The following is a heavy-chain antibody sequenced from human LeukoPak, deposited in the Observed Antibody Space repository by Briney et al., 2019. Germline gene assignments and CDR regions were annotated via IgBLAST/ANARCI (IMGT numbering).Heavy chain of an antibody. CDR3: ARHMSWSRPLDY. J-gene: IGHJ4*02. D-gene: IGHD3-3*01. V-gene: IGHV4-39*01. CDR2: IYYSGST. CDR1: GGSISSSSYY. Sequence: SETLSLTCTVSGGSISSSSYYWGWIRQPLGKGLEWIGSIYYSGSTHYNPSLKSRVTISVDTSKNQFSLKLSSVTAADTAVYYCARHMSWSRPLDYWGQGTLVTVSS.